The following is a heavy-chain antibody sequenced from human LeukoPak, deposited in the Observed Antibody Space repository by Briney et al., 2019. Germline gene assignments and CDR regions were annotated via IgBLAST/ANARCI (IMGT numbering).Heavy chain of an antibody. D-gene: IGHD6-19*01. CDR1: GFTLSSYG. J-gene: IGHJ4*02. Sequence: GGSLRLSCAASGFTLSSYGMTWVRQAPGKGLEWVSGISGSGGSTYYADSVKGRFTISRDNSKSTLYLQMNSLGAEDTAVYYCAKGYSSASYYFDYWGQGTLVTVSS. CDR3: AKGYSSASYYFDY. V-gene: IGHV3-23*01. CDR2: ISGSGGST.